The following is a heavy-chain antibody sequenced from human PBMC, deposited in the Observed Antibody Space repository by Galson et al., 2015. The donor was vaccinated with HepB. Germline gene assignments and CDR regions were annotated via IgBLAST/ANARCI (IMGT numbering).Heavy chain of an antibody. CDR2: INQDGSEK. J-gene: IGHJ4*02. CDR1: GFTFSSHW. CDR3: ARDHVGPGIYFDN. D-gene: IGHD1-26*01. V-gene: IGHV3-7*03. Sequence: SLRLSCAASGFTFSSHWMSWVRQAPGKGLEWVANINQDGSEKYYVGSVNGRFTISRDNAKNSLYLQMNSLRAEDTAVYFCARDHVGPGIYFDNWGQGTLVTVSS.